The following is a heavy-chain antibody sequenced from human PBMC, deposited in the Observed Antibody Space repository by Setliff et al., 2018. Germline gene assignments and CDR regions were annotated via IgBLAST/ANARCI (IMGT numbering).Heavy chain of an antibody. J-gene: IGHJ4*02. D-gene: IGHD6-19*01. CDR2: INHSGST. CDR1: GGSFSGYY. V-gene: IGHV4-34*01. Sequence: PSETLSLTCAVYGGSFSGYYWSWIRQPPGKGLEWIGEINHSGSTNYNPSLKSRVTISVDTSKNQFSLKLRSVTAADPAVYYCARGRLKSVSRSSGWYDYWGQGTLVTVSS. CDR3: ARGRLKSVSRSSGWYDY.